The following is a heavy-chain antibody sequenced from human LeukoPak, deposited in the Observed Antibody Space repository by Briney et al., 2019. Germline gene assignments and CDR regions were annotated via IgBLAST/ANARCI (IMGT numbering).Heavy chain of an antibody. V-gene: IGHV3-48*01. CDR3: ARDLYDSSGYTRDVPFDY. CDR1: GFTFSSYS. CDR2: ISSSSSTI. Sequence: GGSLRLSCAASGFTFSSYSMNWVRQAPGKGLEWVSYISSSSSTIYYADSVRGRFTISRDNAKNSLYLQMNSLRAEDTAVYYCARDLYDSSGYTRDVPFDYWGQGTLVTVSS. D-gene: IGHD3-22*01. J-gene: IGHJ4*02.